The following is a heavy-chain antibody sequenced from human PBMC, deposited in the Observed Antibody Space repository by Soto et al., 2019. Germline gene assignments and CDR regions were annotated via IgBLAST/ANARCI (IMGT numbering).Heavy chain of an antibody. V-gene: IGHV4-59*01. CDR3: ARVSVVTANYYGMDV. Sequence: SDTLSLTCTVSGGSISSYYWSWIRQPPGKGLEWIGYIYYSGSTNYNPSLKSRVTISVDTSKNQFSLKLSSVTAADTAVYYCARVSVVTANYYGMDVWGQGTTVTVSS. CDR1: GGSISSYY. D-gene: IGHD2-21*02. CDR2: IYYSGST. J-gene: IGHJ6*02.